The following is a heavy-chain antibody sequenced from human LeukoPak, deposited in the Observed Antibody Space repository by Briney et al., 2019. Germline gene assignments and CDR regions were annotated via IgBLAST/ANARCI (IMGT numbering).Heavy chain of an antibody. J-gene: IGHJ4*02. CDR2: ISSNGGST. D-gene: IGHD3-10*01. Sequence: GGSLRLSCSASGFTFSSYAMHWVRQAPGKGLEYVSAISSNGGSTYYADFVKGRFTISRDNSKNTLYLQMSSLRAEDTAVYYCAASGGSYGSGSYHYWGQGTLVTVSS. CDR3: AASGGSYGSGSYHY. CDR1: GFTFSSYA. V-gene: IGHV3-64D*06.